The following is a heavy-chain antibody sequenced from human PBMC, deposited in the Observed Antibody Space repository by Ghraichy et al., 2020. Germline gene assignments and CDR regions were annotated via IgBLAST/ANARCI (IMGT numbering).Heavy chain of an antibody. CDR3: AKGIAAGTSTISYYYNGMDV. CDR2: ISGSGCST. D-gene: IGHD6-13*01. V-gene: IGHV3-23*01. Sequence: LSLTCAASGFTFSSYVLSWVRQAPGKGLEWVAAISGSGCSTYYPEPVSGRVTISRDNSKNTLYLQMNSLRVEDTAVYFCAKGIAAGTSTISYYYNGMDVWGQGTTVTVFS. J-gene: IGHJ6*02. CDR1: GFTFSSYV.